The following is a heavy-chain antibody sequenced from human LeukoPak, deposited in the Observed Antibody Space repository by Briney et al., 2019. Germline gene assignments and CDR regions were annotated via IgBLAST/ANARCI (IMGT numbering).Heavy chain of an antibody. D-gene: IGHD3-10*01. CDR1: SASLSSSSYY. V-gene: IGHV4-39*01. J-gene: IGHJ4*02. CDR3: ASSVAMVPDY. Sequence: PSETLSLTCTVSSASLSSSSYYWGWIRQPPGKGLEWIGSIYYSVSTYYNPSLKSRVTISVDTSKNKFSLKLSSVTAADTAVYYCASSVAMVPDYWGQGTLVTVSS. CDR2: IYYSVST.